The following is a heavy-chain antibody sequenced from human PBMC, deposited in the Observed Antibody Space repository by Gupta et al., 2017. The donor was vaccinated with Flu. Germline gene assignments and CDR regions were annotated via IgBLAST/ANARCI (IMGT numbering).Heavy chain of an antibody. V-gene: IGHV3-23*01. CDR1: GFTFVNYA. D-gene: IGHD1-26*01. CDR3: AKGRNSAGASYDI. CDR2: ISSSGADK. J-gene: IGHJ4*02. Sequence: EVHLSESGGGLVQPGGSLRLSCAASGFTFVNYAMSWVRQAPGKGLEWISGISSSGADKQYVGSVEGRFTISRDSYKSTLYLEMKSVRADDTAVDVWAKGRNSAGASYDIWGQGNRGTIPS.